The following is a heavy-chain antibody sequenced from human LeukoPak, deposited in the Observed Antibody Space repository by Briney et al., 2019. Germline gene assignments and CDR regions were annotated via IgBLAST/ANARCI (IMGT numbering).Heavy chain of an antibody. D-gene: IGHD2-2*01. J-gene: IGHJ4*02. CDR3: ARLRRGYCSSTSCYAGGLDY. CDR2: LYPGDSDT. V-gene: IGHV5-51*01. Sequence: GESLKISWKGSGYSFTSYWIGWVRQMPGKGLEWIGILYPGDSDTRYRPSFQGQVTISADKSISTAYLQWCSLKASDTAMYYCARLRRGYCSSTSCYAGGLDYWGQGTLVTVSS. CDR1: GYSFTSYW.